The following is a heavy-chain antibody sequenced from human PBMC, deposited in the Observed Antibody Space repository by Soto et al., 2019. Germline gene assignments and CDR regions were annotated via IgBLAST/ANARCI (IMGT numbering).Heavy chain of an antibody. V-gene: IGHV4-39*01. CDR3: ARHSLLTIFGVVTDNWFDP. CDR1: GGSISSSSYY. Sequence: SETLSLTCTVSGGSISSSSYYWGWIRQPPGKGLEWIGSIYYSGSTYYNPSLKSRVTISVDTSKNQFSLKLSSVTAADTAVYYCARHSLLTIFGVVTDNWFDPWGQGTLVTVSS. D-gene: IGHD3-3*01. J-gene: IGHJ5*02. CDR2: IYYSGST.